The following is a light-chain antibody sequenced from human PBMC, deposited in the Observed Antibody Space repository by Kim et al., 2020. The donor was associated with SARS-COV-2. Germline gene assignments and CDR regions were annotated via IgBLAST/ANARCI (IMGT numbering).Light chain of an antibody. CDR2: GAS. CDR3: QQSDSRPPT. Sequence: ASVGDRVTITCRASRGISTALNWYQQKPGKAPNLLIYGASTLQSGVPARFSGSGSGTVFNFSISSLQPEDFATYFCQQSDSRPPTFGQGTKVDIK. CDR1: RGISTA. V-gene: IGKV1-39*01. J-gene: IGKJ1*01.